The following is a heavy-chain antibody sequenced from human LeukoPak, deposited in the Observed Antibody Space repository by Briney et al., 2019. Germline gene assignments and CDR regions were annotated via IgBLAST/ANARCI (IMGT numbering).Heavy chain of an antibody. D-gene: IGHD2-2*01. V-gene: IGHV4-4*07. CDR2: IYTSGST. Sequence: PSQTLSLTCTVSGGSISSYYWSWIRQPAGKGLEWIGRIYTSGSTNYNPSLKSRVTMSVDTSKNQFSLKLSSVTAADTAVYYCASGGYCSSTSCYGLDAFDIWGQGTMVTVSS. CDR3: ASGGYCSSTSCYGLDAFDI. J-gene: IGHJ3*02. CDR1: GGSISSYY.